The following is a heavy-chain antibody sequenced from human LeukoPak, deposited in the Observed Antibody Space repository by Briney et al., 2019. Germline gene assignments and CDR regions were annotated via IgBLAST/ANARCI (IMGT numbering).Heavy chain of an antibody. J-gene: IGHJ5*02. CDR3: ARQIRYNRVGIDP. CDR2: MNPNSGNT. CDR1: VYTFTSYD. D-gene: IGHD5-24*01. V-gene: IGHV1-8*03. Sequence: ASVKVSCKASVYTFTSYDINWVRQATGQGLEWMGWMNPNSGNTGYAQKFQGRVTITRNTSISTAYIELSSLRSEDTAVYYFARQIRYNRVGIDPWGQGTLVTVSS.